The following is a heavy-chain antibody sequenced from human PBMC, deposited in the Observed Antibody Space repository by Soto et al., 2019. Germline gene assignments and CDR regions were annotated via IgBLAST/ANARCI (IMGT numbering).Heavy chain of an antibody. CDR3: ARGGCHGSFDC. D-gene: IGHD2-21*02. CDR2: ISHLETT. J-gene: IGHJ4*02. Sequence: TMSLPCSVAPVTLSYGGYSWCRIRQSPGKGLAWLGYISHLETTYYNPSFKSRLSLSIDWTRHQCSLRLSSMTAADKAVYYCARGGCHGSFDCCGKGNQVAVPS. CDR1: PVTLSYGGYS. V-gene: IGHV4-30-2*06.